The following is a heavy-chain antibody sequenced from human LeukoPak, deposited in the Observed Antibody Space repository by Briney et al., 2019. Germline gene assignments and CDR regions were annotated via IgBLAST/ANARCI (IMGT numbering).Heavy chain of an antibody. CDR2: IYYSGST. CDR3: ARSDSSGYYYRVFDY. J-gene: IGHJ4*02. Sequence: PSETLSLTCTVSGGSVSSGSYYWSWIRQPPGKGLEWIGYIYYSGSTNYNPSLKSRVTISVDTSKNQFSLKLSSVTAADTAVYYCARSDSSGYYYRVFDYWGQGTLVTVSS. V-gene: IGHV4-61*01. D-gene: IGHD3-22*01. CDR1: GGSVSSGSYY.